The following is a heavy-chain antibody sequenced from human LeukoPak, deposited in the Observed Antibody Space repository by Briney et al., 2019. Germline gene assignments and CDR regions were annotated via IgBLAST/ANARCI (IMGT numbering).Heavy chain of an antibody. CDR3: AKAFYGDNTPFYFDY. CDR1: GFTFDDYA. Sequence: PGRSLRLSCAASGFTFDDYAMHWVRHAPGKGLEWVSGISWNSDYIGYADSVKGRFTVSRDNAKNSLYLQMNSLRTEDTALYFCAKAFYGDNTPFYFDYWAQGTLVTVSS. D-gene: IGHD4-17*01. CDR2: ISWNSDYI. V-gene: IGHV3-9*01. J-gene: IGHJ4*02.